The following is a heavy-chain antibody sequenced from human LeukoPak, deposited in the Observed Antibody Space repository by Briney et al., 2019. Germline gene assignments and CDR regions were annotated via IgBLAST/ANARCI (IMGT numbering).Heavy chain of an antibody. D-gene: IGHD3-3*01. CDR1: GFTFSSCG. CDR2: ISYDGSNK. J-gene: IGHJ4*02. Sequence: GRSLRLSCAASGFTFSSCGMHWVRQAPGNGLEWVAVISYDGSNKYYADSVEGRFTISRDNSKNTLYPQMNSLRAEDTAVYYCAKSAPEYYDFWSGADYWGQGTLVTVSS. V-gene: IGHV3-30*18. CDR3: AKSAPEYYDFWSGADY.